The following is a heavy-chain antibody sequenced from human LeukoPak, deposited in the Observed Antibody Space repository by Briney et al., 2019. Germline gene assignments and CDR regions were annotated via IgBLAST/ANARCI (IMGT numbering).Heavy chain of an antibody. Sequence: SQTLSLTCAVSGGSISSGGYSWSWIRQPPGKGLEWIGYIYHSGSTYYSPSLKSRVTISVDRSKNQFSLKLSSVTAADTAVYYCARGTERASWFDPWGRGTLVTVSS. CDR2: IYHSGST. D-gene: IGHD1-1*01. CDR3: ARGTERASWFDP. CDR1: GGSISSGGYS. J-gene: IGHJ5*02. V-gene: IGHV4-30-2*01.